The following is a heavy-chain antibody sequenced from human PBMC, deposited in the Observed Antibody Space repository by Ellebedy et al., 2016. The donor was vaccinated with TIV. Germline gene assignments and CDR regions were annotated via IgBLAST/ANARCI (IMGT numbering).Heavy chain of an antibody. CDR1: GYTFTNYF. Sequence: AASVKVSCKASGYTFTNYFLNWVRQAPGQGLEWMGIINPSGGSTNYAQKFQGRVTMSRDTSTSSVHMELSSLRSDDTAVYHCARVPSDSSSWYGGYYYYGMDVWGQGTTVTVSS. D-gene: IGHD6-13*01. CDR2: INPSGGST. J-gene: IGHJ6*02. V-gene: IGHV1-46*01. CDR3: ARVPSDSSSWYGGYYYYGMDV.